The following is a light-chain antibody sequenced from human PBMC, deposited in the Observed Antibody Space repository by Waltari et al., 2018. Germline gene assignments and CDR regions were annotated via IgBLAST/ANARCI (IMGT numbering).Light chain of an antibody. J-gene: IGKJ2*01. CDR2: GAS. V-gene: IGKV3-20*01. CDR1: QTLNNNY. Sequence: EIVLTQSPGTLSLSAGERATLSCKASQTLNNNYLACYQQKPGQSPRLLIFGASKRATGIPDRFSGSGSGTDFTLTISRLETEDFAMYYCQQYGSSPYSFGQGARVEIK. CDR3: QQYGSSPYS.